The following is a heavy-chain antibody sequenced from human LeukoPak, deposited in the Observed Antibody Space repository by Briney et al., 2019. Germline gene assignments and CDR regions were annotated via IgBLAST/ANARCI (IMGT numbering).Heavy chain of an antibody. Sequence: GGSLRLSCADSGFTFSGYWMNWVRQAPGKGLEWVANINQNGGEKYYVDSAKGRFTISRDNVKNSLYLQMNSPRAEDTAVYYCARDGSRGYDMDYWGQGTLVTVSS. J-gene: IGHJ4*02. CDR1: GFTFSGYW. CDR2: INQNGGEK. V-gene: IGHV3-7*01. CDR3: ARDGSRGYDMDY. D-gene: IGHD3-10*01.